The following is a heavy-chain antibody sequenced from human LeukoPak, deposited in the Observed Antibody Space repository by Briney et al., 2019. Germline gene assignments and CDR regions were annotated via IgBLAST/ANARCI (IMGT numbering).Heavy chain of an antibody. V-gene: IGHV3-13*01. D-gene: IGHD5-18*01. Sequence: PGGSLRLSCAASGFTFSSYDMHWVRQATGKGLEWVSAIGTAGDTYYPGSVKGRFTISRENAKNSLYLQMNSLRDEDTAVYYCAKWGGYSYGIDFWGQGTLVTVSS. CDR3: AKWGGYSYGIDF. CDR2: IGTAGDT. J-gene: IGHJ4*02. CDR1: GFTFSSYD.